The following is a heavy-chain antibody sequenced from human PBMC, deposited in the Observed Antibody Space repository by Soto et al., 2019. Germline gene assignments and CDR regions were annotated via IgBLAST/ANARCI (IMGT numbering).Heavy chain of an antibody. CDR1: GDSISRNGYF. Sequence: TLSLTCTVSGDSISRNGYFWTWIRQHPGKGLEWIGYIYNSGGSYYNPSLKSRVIISVDTSKNHFSLNLTAVTAADTAVYYCARGTMLRGPGYYYAMDVWGQGTTVTVSS. CDR3: ARGTMLRGPGYYYAMDV. CDR2: IYNSGGS. V-gene: IGHV4-31*03. J-gene: IGHJ6*02. D-gene: IGHD3-10*01.